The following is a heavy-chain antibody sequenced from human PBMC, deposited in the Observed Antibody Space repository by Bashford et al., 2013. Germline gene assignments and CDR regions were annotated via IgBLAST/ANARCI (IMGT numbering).Heavy chain of an antibody. CDR3: ARWGPGSRRIRLPFDY. CDR2: ISAYNGNT. Sequence: WVRQAPGQGLEWMGWISAYNGNTNYAQKLQGRVTMTTDTSTSTAYMELRSLRSDDTAVYYCARWGPGSRRIRLPFDYWGQGTLVTVSS. J-gene: IGHJ4*02. D-gene: IGHD1-14*01. V-gene: IGHV1-18*01.